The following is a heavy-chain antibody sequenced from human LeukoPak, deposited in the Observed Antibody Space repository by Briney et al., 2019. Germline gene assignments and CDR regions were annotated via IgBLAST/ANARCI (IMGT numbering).Heavy chain of an antibody. CDR3: ARDHGIAVAGGAFDP. CDR1: GFTVSSNY. Sequence: PGGSLRLSCAASGFTVSSNYMSWVRQAPGKGLEWVSVIYSGGSTYYADSVKGRFTISRDNSKNTLYLQMNSLGAEDTAVYYCARDHGIAVAGGAFDPWGQGTLVTVSS. V-gene: IGHV3-66*01. D-gene: IGHD6-19*01. J-gene: IGHJ5*02. CDR2: IYSGGST.